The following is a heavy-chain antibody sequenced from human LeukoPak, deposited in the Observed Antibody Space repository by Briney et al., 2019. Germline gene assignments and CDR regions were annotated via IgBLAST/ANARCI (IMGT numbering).Heavy chain of an antibody. CDR1: GFTFSSSA. D-gene: IGHD5-24*01. Sequence: GGSLRLSCAAAGFTFSSSAMSWVRQAPGKGLEWVSNSGSGSGGSTYYADSVKGRFTISRDNSKTTLYLQMNSLRAEDTAVYYCAKSGYNRFDYWGQGTLVTVSS. J-gene: IGHJ4*02. V-gene: IGHV3-23*01. CDR3: AKSGYNRFDY. CDR2: SGSGSGGST.